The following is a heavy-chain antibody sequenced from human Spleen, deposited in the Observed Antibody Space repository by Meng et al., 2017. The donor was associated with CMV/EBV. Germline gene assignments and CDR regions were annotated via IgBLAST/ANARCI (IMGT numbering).Heavy chain of an antibody. CDR1: GFTFDDYA. V-gene: IGHV3-9*01. D-gene: IGHD6-6*01. CDR2: ISWNGGSI. Sequence: SLKISCAASGFTFDDYAMHWVRQAPGRGLVGVSGISWNGGSIDSADSVKGPFTISRDNAKNSLYLQMNSLRAEDTAVYYCARDTHSSSSPYYYYGMDVWGQGTTVTVSS. J-gene: IGHJ6*02. CDR3: ARDTHSSSSPYYYYGMDV.